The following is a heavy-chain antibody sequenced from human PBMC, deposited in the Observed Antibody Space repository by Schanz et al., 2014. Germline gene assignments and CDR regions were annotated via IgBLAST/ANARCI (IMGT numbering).Heavy chain of an antibody. CDR2: ISGSGGST. Sequence: EVQLVESGGGLIQPGGSLRLSCEASGFTLTSYALTWVRQAPGKGLEWVAGISGSGGSTDYADSVKGRFIIPRDNSKNTLYLQMNSLRAEDTALYYCAKDPHKDYGGKPQALDIWGQGTMVTVSS. CDR1: GFTLTSYA. CDR3: AKDPHKDYGGKPQALDI. V-gene: IGHV3-23*04. D-gene: IGHD4-17*01. J-gene: IGHJ3*02.